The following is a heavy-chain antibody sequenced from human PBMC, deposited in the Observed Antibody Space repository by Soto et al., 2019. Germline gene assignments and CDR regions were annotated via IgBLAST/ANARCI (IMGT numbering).Heavy chain of an antibody. V-gene: IGHV4-30-4*01. J-gene: IGHJ5*02. CDR1: GGSISSGDYY. CDR3: ARGEDCSSTSCYTVGWFAP. D-gene: IGHD2-2*02. CDR2: IYYSGST. Sequence: SETLSLTCTVSGGSISSGDYYWSWIRQPPGKGLEWIGYIYYSGSTYYNPSLKSRVTISVDTSKNQFSLKLSSVTAADTAVYYCARGEDCSSTSCYTVGWFAPWGQRTPVTLST.